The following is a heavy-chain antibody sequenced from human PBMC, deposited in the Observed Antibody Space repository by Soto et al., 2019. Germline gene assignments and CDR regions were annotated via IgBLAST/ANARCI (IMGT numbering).Heavy chain of an antibody. CDR1: GDTFNFYS. CDR2: VNPILSMS. Sequence: QVQLVQSGAEVKRPGSSVKVSCKASGDTFNFYSINWVRQAPGVALEGVGRVNPILSMSNYAQRYQGRVTMTAEKSTSTAYMELRSLRSEDTAIYYCASSYGSGYRAFDYWGQGALVTVSS. V-gene: IGHV1-69*02. CDR3: ASSYGSGYRAFDY. D-gene: IGHD3-10*01. J-gene: IGHJ4*02.